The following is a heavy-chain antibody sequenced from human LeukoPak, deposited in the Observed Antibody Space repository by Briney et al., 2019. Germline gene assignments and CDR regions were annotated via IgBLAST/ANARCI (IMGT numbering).Heavy chain of an antibody. J-gene: IGHJ3*02. CDR1: EYSFTSYW. CDR2: IYPGDSDT. CDR3: ARGSYYDFWSGYYPDAFDI. D-gene: IGHD3-3*01. V-gene: IGHV5-51*01. Sequence: GESLKISCKGSEYSFTSYWTGWVRQMPGKGLEWMGTIYPGDSDTRYSPSFQGQVTISADKSISTAYLQWSSLKASDTAMYYCARGSYYDFWSGYYPDAFDIWGQGTMVTVSS.